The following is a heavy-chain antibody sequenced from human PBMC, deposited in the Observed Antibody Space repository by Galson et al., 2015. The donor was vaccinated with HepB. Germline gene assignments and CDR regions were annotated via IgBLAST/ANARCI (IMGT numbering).Heavy chain of an antibody. CDR2: FDPEDGET. CDR3: ATYYDSSGYYPGI. D-gene: IGHD3-22*01. V-gene: IGHV1-24*01. J-gene: IGHJ3*02. CDR1: GSTLTELS. Sequence: SVKVSCKVSGSTLTELSMHWVRQAPGKGLEWMGGFDPEDGETIYAQKFQGRVTMTVDTSTDTAYMELSSLRSEDTAVYYCATYYDSSGYYPGIWGQGTMVTVSS.